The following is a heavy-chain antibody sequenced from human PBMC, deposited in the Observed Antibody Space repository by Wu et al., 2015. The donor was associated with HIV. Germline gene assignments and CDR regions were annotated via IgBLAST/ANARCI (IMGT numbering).Heavy chain of an antibody. D-gene: IGHD2-21*02. Sequence: QVQLVQSGAEVKKPGASVRVSCQASGYIFSNYDINWVRQAPGQGLEWMGWMNPDNGNTAFAQKFQGRVTMTRNTSISTAYMELRSLRXDDXAVYYCARWAVAVTAHNYGMDVWGQGTTVTVSS. CDR3: ARWAVAVTAHNYGMDV. J-gene: IGHJ6*02. CDR1: GYIFSNYD. CDR2: MNPDNGNT. V-gene: IGHV1-8*01.